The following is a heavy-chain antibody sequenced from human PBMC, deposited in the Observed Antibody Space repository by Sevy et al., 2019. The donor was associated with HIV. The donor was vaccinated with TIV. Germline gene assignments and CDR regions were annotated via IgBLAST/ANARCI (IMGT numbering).Heavy chain of an antibody. CDR3: AKGFCSGGTCPRDYYYYGMDV. J-gene: IGHJ6*02. V-gene: IGHV3-23*01. D-gene: IGHD2-15*01. CDR1: GFSFNNAW. CDR2: ISGSGRYT. Sequence: GGSLRLSCAASGFSFNNAWMNWVRQAPGKGLEWVSSISGSGRYTYYADSVEGRFTISRDNSKNTLYVQMNSLRAEDTAVYYCAKGFCSGGTCPRDYYYYGMDVWGQGTTVTVSS.